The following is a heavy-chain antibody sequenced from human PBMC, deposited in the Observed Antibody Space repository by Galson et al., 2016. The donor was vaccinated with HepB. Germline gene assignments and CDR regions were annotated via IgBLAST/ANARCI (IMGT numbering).Heavy chain of an antibody. V-gene: IGHV1-18*01. J-gene: IGHJ4*02. CDR2: INTHNGDT. D-gene: IGHD3-22*01. CDR3: AHDTSGYSYFFDY. CDR1: GYTFNNYG. Sequence: SVKVSCKASGYTFNNYGIVWVRQAPGQGPEWMGWINTHNGDTKYAQNLQGRVTITTDTSTTTAYMELRSLKTEDTGVYYCAHDTSGYSYFFDYWGQGTLVTVSS.